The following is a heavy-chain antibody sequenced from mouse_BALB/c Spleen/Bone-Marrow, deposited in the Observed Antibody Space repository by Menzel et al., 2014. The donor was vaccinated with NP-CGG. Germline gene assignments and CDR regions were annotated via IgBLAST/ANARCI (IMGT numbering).Heavy chain of an antibody. J-gene: IGHJ4*01. Sequence: EVKLVESGGGLVKPGGSLKLSCAASGFAFSSYDMSWVRQTPEKRLEWVATISSGGSYTYYPDSVKGRFTISRDNARNTLYLQMSSLRSEDTALYYCARVIRVYAMDYWGQGTSVTVSS. CDR1: GFAFSSYD. V-gene: IGHV5-9*02. CDR3: ARVIRVYAMDY. CDR2: ISSGGSYT. D-gene: IGHD2-12*01.